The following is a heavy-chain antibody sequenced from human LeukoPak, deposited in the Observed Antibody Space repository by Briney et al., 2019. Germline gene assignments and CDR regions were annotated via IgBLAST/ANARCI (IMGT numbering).Heavy chain of an antibody. CDR1: EFTFSSYG. V-gene: IGHV3-23*01. Sequence: PGGSLRLSCAASEFTFSSYGMSWVRQAPGKGLEWVSAISGSGGSTYYADSVKGRFTISRDNSKNTLYLEMNSLRAEDTAVYYCAKDQVIMVRGEFAYWGQGTLVIVSS. J-gene: IGHJ4*02. CDR3: AKDQVIMVRGEFAY. D-gene: IGHD3-10*01. CDR2: ISGSGGST.